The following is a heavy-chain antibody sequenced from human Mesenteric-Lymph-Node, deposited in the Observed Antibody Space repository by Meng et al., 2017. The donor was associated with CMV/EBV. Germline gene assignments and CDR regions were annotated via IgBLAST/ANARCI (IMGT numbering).Heavy chain of an antibody. D-gene: IGHD3-3*01. Sequence: GGSLRLSCAASGFTFSSYAMRWFRQAPGKGLEWVSTISSSSSYIYYADSVKGRFTISRDNAKNSLYLQMNSLRAEDTAVYYCARELTEYYDFWSGARQFDYWGQGTLVTVSS. J-gene: IGHJ4*02. CDR1: GFTFSSYA. CDR2: ISSSSSYI. V-gene: IGHV3-21*01. CDR3: ARELTEYYDFWSGARQFDY.